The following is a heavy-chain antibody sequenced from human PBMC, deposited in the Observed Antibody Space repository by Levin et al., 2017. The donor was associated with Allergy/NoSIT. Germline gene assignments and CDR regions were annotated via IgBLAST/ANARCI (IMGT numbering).Heavy chain of an antibody. CDR2: LNPNSGGT. D-gene: IGHD6-13*01. CDR3: ARHSGQYSSSWVFDY. J-gene: IGHJ4*02. Sequence: ASVKVSCKASGYTFTGYYMHWVRQAPGQGLEWMGWLNPNSGGTNYAQKFQGRVTMTRDPSISTAYMELSGLTSGDTAVYYCARHSGQYSSSWVFDYWGQGTPIILAS. V-gene: IGHV1-2*02. CDR1: GYTFTGYY.